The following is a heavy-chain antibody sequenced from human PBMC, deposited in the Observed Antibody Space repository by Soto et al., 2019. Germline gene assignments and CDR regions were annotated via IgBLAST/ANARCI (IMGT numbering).Heavy chain of an antibody. D-gene: IGHD6-19*01. CDR3: AKGRSGWVNDAFDI. Sequence: GGSLRLSCAASGFTFSTYAMSWVRQAPGKGLEWVSGISGRGGSTYYADSVKGRFTISRDNSKNTLYLQMNSLRAEDTAVYYCAKGRSGWVNDAFDIWGQGTMVTVSS. J-gene: IGHJ3*02. V-gene: IGHV3-23*01. CDR1: GFTFSTYA. CDR2: ISGRGGST.